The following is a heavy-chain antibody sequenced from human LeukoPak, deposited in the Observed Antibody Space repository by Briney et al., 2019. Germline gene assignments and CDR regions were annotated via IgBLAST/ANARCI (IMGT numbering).Heavy chain of an antibody. CDR1: GYTFTGPY. CDR3: ARVEYCTKGVCINFDL. Sequence: ASLKVSCKASGYTFTGPYIHWMRQAPGQGLEWMGWINPNSGGTKYAQKFQGRVTATRDTSTSTAYMELSGLRADDTAAYYCARVEYCTKGVCINFDLWGQGTLVTVSS. D-gene: IGHD2-8*01. CDR2: INPNSGGT. V-gene: IGHV1-2*02. J-gene: IGHJ4*02.